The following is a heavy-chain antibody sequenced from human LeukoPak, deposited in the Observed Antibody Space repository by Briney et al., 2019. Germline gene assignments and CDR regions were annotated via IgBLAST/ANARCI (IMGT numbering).Heavy chain of an antibody. Sequence: PGGSLRLSCVASGFTFSSYAMNWVRQAPGKGLEWVSGISVSGVSTYYADSVKGRFTISRDNSKNTLYLQMNSLRAEDTAVYYCAKRGDGYNTYYFDYWGQGTLVTVSS. CDR2: ISVSGVST. CDR3: AKRGDGYNTYYFDY. J-gene: IGHJ4*02. V-gene: IGHV3-23*01. D-gene: IGHD5-24*01. CDR1: GFTFSSYA.